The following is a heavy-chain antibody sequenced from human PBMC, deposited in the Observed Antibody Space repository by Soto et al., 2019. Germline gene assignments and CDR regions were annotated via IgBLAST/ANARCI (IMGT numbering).Heavy chain of an antibody. J-gene: IGHJ3*02. CDR3: ASQYDILTGYYDAFDI. Sequence: QVQLVQSGAEVKKPGSSVKVSCKASGGTFSSYTISWVRQAPGQGLEWMGRIIPILGIANYAQKFQGRVTINADKSTSTAYMELSSVRSEDTAVYYCASQYDILTGYYDAFDIWGQGTMVTVSS. CDR1: GGTFSSYT. D-gene: IGHD3-9*01. CDR2: IIPILGIA. V-gene: IGHV1-69*02.